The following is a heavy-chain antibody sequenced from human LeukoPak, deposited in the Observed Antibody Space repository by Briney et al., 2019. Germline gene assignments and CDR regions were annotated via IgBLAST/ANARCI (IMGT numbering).Heavy chain of an antibody. CDR1: GFPFSSYS. J-gene: IGHJ6*04. D-gene: IGHD5-12*01. CDR3: ARDRAGISGYDLNYYGMDV. V-gene: IGHV3-21*01. Sequence: GGSLRLSCAASGFPFSSYSMNWVRQAPGKGLEWVSSISSSSRYIYYADSVKGRFTISRDNAKNSLYLQMNSLRAEDTAVYYCARDRAGISGYDLNYYGMDVWGKGTTVTVSS. CDR2: ISSSSRYI.